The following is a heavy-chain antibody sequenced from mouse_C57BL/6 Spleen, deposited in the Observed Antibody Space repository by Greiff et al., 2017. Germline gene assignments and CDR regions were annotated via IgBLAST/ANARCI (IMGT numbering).Heavy chain of an antibody. Sequence: EVKLMESEGGLVQPGSSMKLSCTASGFTFSDYYMAWVRQVPEKGLEWVANINYDGSSTYYLDSLKSRFIISRDNAKNILYLQMSSLKSEDTATYYCARRPNDGYLWYFDVWGTGTTVTVSS. J-gene: IGHJ1*03. CDR1: GFTFSDYY. CDR3: ARRPNDGYLWYFDV. D-gene: IGHD2-3*01. CDR2: INYDGSST. V-gene: IGHV5-16*01.